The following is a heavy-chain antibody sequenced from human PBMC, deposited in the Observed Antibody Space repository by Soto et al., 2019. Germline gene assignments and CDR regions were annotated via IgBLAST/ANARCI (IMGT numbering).Heavy chain of an antibody. CDR3: ASALSRYFDLSRKSLRDYYGIDV. Sequence: ASVKVSCKASGYTFTSYAMHWVLQAPGQRLEWMGWINAGNGNTKYSQKFQGRVTITRDTSASTAYMELSSLRSEDTAVYYCASALSRYFDLSRKSLRDYYGIDVPGQGTTVTFSS. J-gene: IGHJ6*02. D-gene: IGHD3-9*01. CDR2: INAGNGNT. V-gene: IGHV1-3*01. CDR1: GYTFTSYA.